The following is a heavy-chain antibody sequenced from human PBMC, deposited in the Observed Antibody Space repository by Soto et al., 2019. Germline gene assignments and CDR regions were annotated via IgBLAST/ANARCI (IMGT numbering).Heavy chain of an antibody. CDR3: ARDLPPVDY. CDR2: ISAYNGNT. CDR1: GYTFSSYH. V-gene: IGHV1-18*01. J-gene: IGHJ4*02. Sequence: QIQLVHSGAEVKKPGASVKVSCKASGYTFSSYHITWVRQAPGQGLEWMGWISAYNGNTNYAQNLQGRVTMTTDPSTSTAYMELRSLRSDDTAVYYCARDLPPVDYWGQGTLVTVSS.